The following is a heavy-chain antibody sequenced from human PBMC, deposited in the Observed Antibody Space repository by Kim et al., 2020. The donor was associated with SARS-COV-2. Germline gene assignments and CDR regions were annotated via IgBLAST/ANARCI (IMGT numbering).Heavy chain of an antibody. V-gene: IGHV3-7*03. J-gene: IGHJ1*01. CDR2: IKQDGSEK. CDR3: ARVVMTTVVTHAAEYFQH. Sequence: GGSLRLSCAASGFTFSSYWMSWVRQAPGKGLEWVANIKQDGSEKYYVDSVKGRFTISRDNAKNSLYLQMNSLRAEDTAVYYCARVVMTTVVTHAAEYFQHWGQGTLVTVSS. D-gene: IGHD4-17*01. CDR1: GFTFSSYW.